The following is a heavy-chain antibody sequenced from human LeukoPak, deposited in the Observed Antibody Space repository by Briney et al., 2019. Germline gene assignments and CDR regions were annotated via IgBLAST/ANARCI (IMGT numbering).Heavy chain of an antibody. CDR2: INGRGDNT. CDR3: AKDRVSPGFNWFDP. J-gene: IGHJ5*02. D-gene: IGHD2/OR15-2a*01. Sequence: WVRQAPGKGLEWVSAINGRGDNTYYADFVKGRFTISRDNSKSTVYLQMNSLRTEDTAVYYCAKDRVSPGFNWFDPWGQGTLVTVSS. V-gene: IGHV3-23*01.